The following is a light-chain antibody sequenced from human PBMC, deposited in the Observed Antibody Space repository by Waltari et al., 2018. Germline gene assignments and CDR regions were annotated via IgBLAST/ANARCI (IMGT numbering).Light chain of an antibody. V-gene: IGLV2-23*01. CDR1: SSDVGNYNL. CDR3: CSYAGSYTWV. CDR2: DDN. J-gene: IGLJ3*02. Sequence: QSALTQPASVSASPGQSITIPCTGTSSDVGNYNLVSWYQQDPGKAPKVMIYDDNRRPSGVSDRFSGSKSGNTASLTISGVQAEDEADYYCCSYAGSYTWVFGGGTKLTVL.